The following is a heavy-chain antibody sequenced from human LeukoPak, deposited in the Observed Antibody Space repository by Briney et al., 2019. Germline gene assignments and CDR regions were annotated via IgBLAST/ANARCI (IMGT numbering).Heavy chain of an antibody. V-gene: IGHV1-2*02. CDR2: INPNSGGT. D-gene: IGHD3-3*01. CDR3: ARIEWKGVSEYIQH. Sequence: GASVKVSCKASGYTFTGYFMHWVRQAPGQGLEWMGWINPNSGGTNYAQKFQGRVTMTSDTSISTAYMELSRLRSDDTAVYYCARIEWKGVSEYIQHWGPGALVTVSS. CDR1: GYTFTGYF. J-gene: IGHJ1*01.